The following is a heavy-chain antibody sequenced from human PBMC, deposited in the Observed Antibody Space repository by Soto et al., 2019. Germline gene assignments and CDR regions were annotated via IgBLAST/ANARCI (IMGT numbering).Heavy chain of an antibody. V-gene: IGHV1-18*04. CDR1: GYTFTSYG. CDR3: ARVPREIILVGMDV. CDR2: ISGKTAKT. Sequence: QVQLVQPGAEVKKPGASVKVSCKASGYTFTSYGISWVRQAPGQGLEWMGWISGKTAKTNYAQNLQGRVTITTDTSTSTAYMELRSLRSDDTAVYYCARVPREIILVGMDVWGQGTTVTVSS. D-gene: IGHD2-2*01. J-gene: IGHJ6*02.